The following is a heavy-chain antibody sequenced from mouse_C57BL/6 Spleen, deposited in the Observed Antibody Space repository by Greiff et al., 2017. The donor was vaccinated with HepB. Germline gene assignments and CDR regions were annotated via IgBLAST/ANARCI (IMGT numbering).Heavy chain of an antibody. CDR2: IYPGSGST. V-gene: IGHV1-55*01. Sequence: QVQLKQPGAELVKPGASVKMSCKASGYTFTSYWITWVKQRPGQGLEWIGDIYPGSGSTNYNEKFKSKATLTVDTSSSTAYMQLSSLTSEDSAVYYCARNGDSSGYGDFDYWGQGTTLTVSS. J-gene: IGHJ2*01. CDR1: GYTFTSYW. D-gene: IGHD3-2*02. CDR3: ARNGDSSGYGDFDY.